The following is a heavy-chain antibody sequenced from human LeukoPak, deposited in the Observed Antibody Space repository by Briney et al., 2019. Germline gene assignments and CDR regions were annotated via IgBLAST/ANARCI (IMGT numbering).Heavy chain of an antibody. D-gene: IGHD5-12*01. CDR2: ISSSSSYI. Sequence: GGSLRLSCAASGFTFSSYAISWVRQAPGKGLEWVSSISSSSSYIYYADSVKGRFTISRDNAKNSLYLQMNSLRAEDTAVYYCARIDIVATGPYFDYWGQGTLVTVSS. J-gene: IGHJ4*02. CDR3: ARIDIVATGPYFDY. CDR1: GFTFSSYA. V-gene: IGHV3-21*01.